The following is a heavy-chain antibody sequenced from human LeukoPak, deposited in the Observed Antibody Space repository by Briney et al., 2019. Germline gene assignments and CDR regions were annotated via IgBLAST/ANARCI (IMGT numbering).Heavy chain of an antibody. CDR3: AKAPDSSGYYNYFDY. D-gene: IGHD3-22*01. CDR1: GFTFSSYG. V-gene: IGHV3-30*18. J-gene: IGHJ4*02. CDR2: ISYDGSNK. Sequence: GGSLRLSCAASGFTFSSYGMHWVRQAPGKGLEWVAVISYDGSNKYYADSVKGRFTISRDNSKNTLYLQMNSLRAEDTAVYYCAKAPDSSGYYNYFDYWDQGTLVTVSS.